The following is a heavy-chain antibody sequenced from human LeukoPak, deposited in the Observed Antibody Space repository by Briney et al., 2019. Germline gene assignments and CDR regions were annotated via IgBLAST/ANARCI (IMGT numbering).Heavy chain of an antibody. Sequence: PGGSLRLSCAASEFTFNSYAMSWVRQAPGKGLEWVSGISGSGSSTYYADSVKGRFSISRVNSKKTLYLQLNSLRAEDTAVYYCAKGSGDSSGYYYVYYYYYMDVWGKGTTVTVSS. V-gene: IGHV3-23*01. D-gene: IGHD3-22*01. CDR2: ISGSGSST. J-gene: IGHJ6*03. CDR3: AKGSGDSSGYYYVYYYYYMDV. CDR1: EFTFNSYA.